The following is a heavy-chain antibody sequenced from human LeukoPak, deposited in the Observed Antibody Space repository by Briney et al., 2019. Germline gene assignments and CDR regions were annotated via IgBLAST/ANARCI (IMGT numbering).Heavy chain of an antibody. V-gene: IGHV1-2*02. CDR3: ARVGLLWFGEFPPFFDY. CDR1: GYTFTDYY. D-gene: IGHD3-10*01. Sequence: ASVKVSCKTSGYTFTDYYVHGVRQAPGQGREGMGWINPNSGGTNYAQKFQGRVTTTREPSISTAYRALSRRRSDDTAVYYCARVGLLWFGEFPPFFDYWGQGTLVTVSS. CDR2: INPNSGGT. J-gene: IGHJ4*02.